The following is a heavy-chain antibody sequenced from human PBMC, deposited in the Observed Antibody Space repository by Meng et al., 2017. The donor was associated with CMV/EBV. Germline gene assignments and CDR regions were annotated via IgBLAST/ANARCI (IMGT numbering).Heavy chain of an antibody. CDR2: IIHILGIA. D-gene: IGHD2-2*01. Sequence: ASGGTLSSYHISWVRQAPGQGLEWMGRIIHILGIANYAQKFQGRVTITADKSTSTAYMELSSLRSEDTAVYYCARDCRRTSCSFHDYWGQGTLVTVSS. CDR3: ARDCRRTSCSFHDY. J-gene: IGHJ4*02. CDR1: GGTLSSYH. V-gene: IGHV1-69*04.